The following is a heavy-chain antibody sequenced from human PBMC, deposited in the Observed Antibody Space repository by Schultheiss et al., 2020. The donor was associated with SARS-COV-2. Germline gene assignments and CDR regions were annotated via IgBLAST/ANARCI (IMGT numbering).Heavy chain of an antibody. J-gene: IGHJ4*02. CDR1: GFTFSSYA. CDR2: IKSKTDGGTT. Sequence: GGSLRLSCAASGFTFSSYAMSWVRQAPGKGLEWVGRIKSKTDGGTTDYAAPVKGRFTISRDDSKNTLYLQMNSLKTEDTAVYYCTTDNVLLSTHYFDYWGQGTLVTVSS. CDR3: TTDNVLLSTHYFDY. V-gene: IGHV3-15*01. D-gene: IGHD3-10*01.